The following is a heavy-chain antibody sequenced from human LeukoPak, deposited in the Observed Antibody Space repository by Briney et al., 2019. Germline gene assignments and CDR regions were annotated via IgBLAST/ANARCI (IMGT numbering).Heavy chain of an antibody. Sequence: SETLSLTCTVSGGSISSYYWSWIRQPPGKGLEWIGYIYYSGSTNYNPSLKSRVTISVDTSKNQFSLKLSSVAAADTAIYYCARHISYGGDSALGYWGQGTLVTVSS. CDR2: IYYSGST. CDR1: GGSISSYY. CDR3: ARHISYGGDSALGY. D-gene: IGHD4-23*01. J-gene: IGHJ4*02. V-gene: IGHV4-59*08.